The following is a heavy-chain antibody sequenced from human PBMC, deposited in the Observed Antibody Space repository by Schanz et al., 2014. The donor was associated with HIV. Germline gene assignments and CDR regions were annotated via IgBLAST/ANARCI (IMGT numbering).Heavy chain of an antibody. Sequence: QVQLVQSGAEVKKPGASVKVSCKASGYTFSSYGISWVRQAPGQGLEWMGWISAYNGNTNYAQNLQGRVTMTTDTFTSTAYMELRSLRSDETAVYYCARASYSGTYYTWFDPWGQGTLVTVSS. V-gene: IGHV1-18*04. J-gene: IGHJ5*02. CDR1: GYTFSSYG. CDR3: ARASYSGTYYTWFDP. CDR2: ISAYNGNT. D-gene: IGHD1-26*01.